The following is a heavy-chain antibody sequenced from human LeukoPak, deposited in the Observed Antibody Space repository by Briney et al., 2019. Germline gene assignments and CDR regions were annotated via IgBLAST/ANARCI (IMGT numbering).Heavy chain of an antibody. CDR2: ISSSSSTM. Sequence: PGGSLRLSCAASGFTFSSYSMNWVRQAPGKGLEWVSYISSSSSTMYYADSVKGRFTISRDNAKNSLFLQMNSLRAEDTAVYYCASVYCSSTSCMRGAFDIWGQGTVVTVSS. D-gene: IGHD2-2*01. CDR1: GFTFSSYS. CDR3: ASVYCSSTSCMRGAFDI. V-gene: IGHV3-48*01. J-gene: IGHJ3*02.